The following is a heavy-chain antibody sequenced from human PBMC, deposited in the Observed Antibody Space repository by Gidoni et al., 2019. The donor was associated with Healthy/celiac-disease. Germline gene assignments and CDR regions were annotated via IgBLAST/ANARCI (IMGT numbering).Heavy chain of an antibody. CDR3: AKWGEGSLLWFRELFLDY. CDR1: GFTFSSYA. Sequence: EVQLLESGGGLVQPGGSLRLSCAASGFTFSSYARSWVRQAPGKGLEWVSAISGSGGSTYYADSVKGRFTISRDNSKNTLYLQMNSLRAEDTAVYYCAKWGEGSLLWFRELFLDYWGQGTLVTVSS. CDR2: ISGSGGST. V-gene: IGHV3-23*01. J-gene: IGHJ4*02. D-gene: IGHD3-10*01.